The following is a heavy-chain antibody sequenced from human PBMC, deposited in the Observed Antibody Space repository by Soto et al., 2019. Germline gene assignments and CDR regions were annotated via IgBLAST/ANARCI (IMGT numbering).Heavy chain of an antibody. J-gene: IGHJ6*02. Sequence: HPGGSRRLSCAASGFTFSSYLMHWVRQAPGKGLVCVSRINSDGSSTSYADSVKGRFTISRDNAKNTLYLQMNSLRAEDTAVYYCARMLAAVVPISGFYYGMDVWGQGTTVTVSS. CDR2: INSDGSST. CDR1: GFTFSSYL. D-gene: IGHD2-8*01. V-gene: IGHV3-74*01. CDR3: ARMLAAVVPISGFYYGMDV.